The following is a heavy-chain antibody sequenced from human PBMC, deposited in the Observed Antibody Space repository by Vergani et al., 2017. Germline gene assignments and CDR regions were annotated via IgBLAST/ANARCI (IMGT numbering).Heavy chain of an antibody. CDR3: ARQKDYYMNV. CDR2: IYYSGTT. CDR1: GAFLGSGGYY. J-gene: IGHJ6*03. Sequence: QVQLPETGPGLVKASQTLSLTCSVSGAFLGSGGYYWTWVRQRPGMGLDWIGYIYYSGTTYCNPALESRLTISLDPSENHLSLKLTSVTDADTAVYYCARQKDYYMNVWGKGTTVTVS. V-gene: IGHV4-31*03.